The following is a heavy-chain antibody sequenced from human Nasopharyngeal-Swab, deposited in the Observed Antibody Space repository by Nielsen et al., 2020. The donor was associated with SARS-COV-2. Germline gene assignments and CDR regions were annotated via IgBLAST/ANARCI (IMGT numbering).Heavy chain of an antibody. Sequence: GASLKISCAASGFTFSDYYMSWIRQAPGKGLEWVGRIKSKTDGGTTDYAAPVKGRFTISRDDSKNTLYLQMNSLKTEDTAVYYCTTASKLLWFGMDVWGQGTTVTVSS. D-gene: IGHD3-10*01. CDR2: IKSKTDGGTT. CDR3: TTASKLLWFGMDV. CDR1: GFTFSDYY. V-gene: IGHV3-15*01. J-gene: IGHJ6*02.